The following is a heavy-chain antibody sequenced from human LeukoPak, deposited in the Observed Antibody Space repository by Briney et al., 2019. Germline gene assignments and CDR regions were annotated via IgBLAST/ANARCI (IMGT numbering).Heavy chain of an antibody. CDR1: GFTVSSNY. V-gene: IGHV3-53*01. CDR2: IYTGGST. Sequence: GGSSRVFCAASGFTVSSNYMSWVRQAPGKGLEWVSVIYTGGSTYYADSVKGRFAISRDNSKNTLYLQMNSLRAEDTAVYYCARGRPIDRSGLYYLDFWGQGTMVTVSS. CDR3: ARGRPIDRSGLYYLDF. J-gene: IGHJ4*02. D-gene: IGHD6-19*01.